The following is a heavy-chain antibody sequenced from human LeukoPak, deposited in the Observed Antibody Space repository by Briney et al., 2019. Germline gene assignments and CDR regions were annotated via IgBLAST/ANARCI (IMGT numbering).Heavy chain of an antibody. D-gene: IGHD6-6*01. V-gene: IGHV4-34*01. CDR2: INHSGST. CDR1: GGSFSGFY. Sequence: PSETLSLTCAVYGGSFSGFYWSWIRQPPVKALEWIGEINHSGSTNYNPSLKSRVTISVDTSKNQFSLKLSSVTAADTAVYYCARGRRRPRRWFDPWGQGTLVTVSS. CDR3: ARGRRRPRRWFDP. J-gene: IGHJ5*02.